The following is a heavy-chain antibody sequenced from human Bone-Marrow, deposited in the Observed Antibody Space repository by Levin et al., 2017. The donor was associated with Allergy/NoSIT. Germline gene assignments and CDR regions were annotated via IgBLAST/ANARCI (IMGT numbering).Heavy chain of an antibody. CDR2: IYHSENT. V-gene: IGHV4-30-2*01. CDR3: ARGDGSGSYTWFDP. Sequence: PSETLSLTCAVSGGSISSGAYSWSWIRQPPGKGLEWIGYIYHSENTYYNPSLKSRVTISVDRSKNQISLKLSSVTAADTAVYYCARGDGSGSYTWFDPWGQGTLITVSS. D-gene: IGHD3-10*01. J-gene: IGHJ5*02. CDR1: GGSISSGAYS.